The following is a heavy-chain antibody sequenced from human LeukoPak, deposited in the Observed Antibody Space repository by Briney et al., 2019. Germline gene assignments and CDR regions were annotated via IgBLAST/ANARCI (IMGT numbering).Heavy chain of an antibody. J-gene: IGHJ4*02. CDR1: GGSINSGGYY. D-gene: IGHD6-13*01. Sequence: PSQTLSLTCTVSGGSINSGGYYWSWIRQHPGKGLEWIGYIYYSGSTYYNPSLKSRVTISVDTSKNQFSLKLSSVTAADTAVYYCARSAAGSYYYFDYWGQGTLVTVSS. CDR3: ARSAAGSYYYFDY. CDR2: IYYSGST. V-gene: IGHV4-31*03.